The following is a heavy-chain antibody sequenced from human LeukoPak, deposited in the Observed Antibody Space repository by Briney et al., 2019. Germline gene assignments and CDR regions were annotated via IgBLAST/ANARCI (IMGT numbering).Heavy chain of an antibody. CDR1: GGSISSGGYS. V-gene: IGHV4-30-2*01. CDR3: ARGRQYYDILTGYQRYFDY. J-gene: IGHJ4*02. D-gene: IGHD3-9*01. CDR2: IYHSGST. Sequence: TSETLSLTCTVSGGSISSGGYSWSWIRQPPGKGLEWIGYIYHSGSTYYNPSLKSRVTISVDRSKNQFSLKLSSVTAADTAVYYCARGRQYYDILTGYQRYFDYWGQGTLVTVSS.